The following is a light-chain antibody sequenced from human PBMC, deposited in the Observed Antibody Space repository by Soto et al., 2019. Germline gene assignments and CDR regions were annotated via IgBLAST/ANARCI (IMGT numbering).Light chain of an antibody. J-gene: IGKJ4*01. CDR2: DAS. V-gene: IGKV3-11*01. Sequence: EIVLIQSPATLSLSPGERSTLSCRASQSVGSYLAWYQHKPGQAPRLLISDASNRATGIPARFSGSGSETDFTLTISSLEPEDSAVYYCQQRSNWPSLTFGGGTTGDI. CDR1: QSVGSY. CDR3: QQRSNWPSLT.